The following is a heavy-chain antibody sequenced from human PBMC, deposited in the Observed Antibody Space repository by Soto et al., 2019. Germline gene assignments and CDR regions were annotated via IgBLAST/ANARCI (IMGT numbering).Heavy chain of an antibody. CDR2: FDAEDGAA. CDR1: GYTLTELS. Sequence: QVELVQSGAEVKKPWASVKVSCKVSGYTLTELSMHWVRQSPGKGLEWMGVFDAEDGAASYAQNFQGIVTMTVDTSTDTAYMEVTSLRSEDTAVYYCATDLFPDYADAWVTFRPADYWSQGTQVTVSS. V-gene: IGHV1-24*01. J-gene: IGHJ4*02. D-gene: IGHD3-16*02. CDR3: ATDLFPDYADAWVTFRPADY.